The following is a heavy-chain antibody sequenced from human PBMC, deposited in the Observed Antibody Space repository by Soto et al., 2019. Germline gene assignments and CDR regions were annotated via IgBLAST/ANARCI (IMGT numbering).Heavy chain of an antibody. D-gene: IGHD4-17*01. CDR1: GYAFASYD. V-gene: IGHV1-8*01. J-gene: IGHJ4*02. CDR3: ARPLYGDNVEY. CDR2: MNPNSGNT. Sequence: SVKASCEASGYAFASYDINWVRQATGKGLQWMGWMNPNSGNTGYAKKFQGRVTMTRNTSISTAYMELSSLRSEDTAVYYCARPLYGDNVEYWGQGTLVTVSS.